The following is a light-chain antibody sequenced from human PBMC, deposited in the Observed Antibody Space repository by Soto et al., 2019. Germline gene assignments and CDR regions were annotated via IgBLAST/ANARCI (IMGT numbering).Light chain of an antibody. CDR3: SSYTSSSTL. Sequence: QSVLTQPASVSGSPGQSITISCTGTSSDVGDYNYVSWYQQHPGKAPKLMIYDVSNRPSGVSNRFSGSKSGNTASLTISGLQAEDEADYYCSSYTSSSTLFGGGTKVTVL. V-gene: IGLV2-14*01. CDR2: DVS. J-gene: IGLJ2*01. CDR1: SSDVGDYNY.